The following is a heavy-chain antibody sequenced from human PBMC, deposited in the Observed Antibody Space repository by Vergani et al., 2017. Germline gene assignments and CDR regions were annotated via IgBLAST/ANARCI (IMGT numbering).Heavy chain of an antibody. V-gene: IGHV3-23*01. D-gene: IGHD3-22*01. CDR2: ISGSGGFT. CDR1: GFSFDNHA. Sequence: EVQLLESGGGLIQPGGSLRLSCAASGFSFDNHAMTWVRQAPGEGLEWVSGISGSGGFTYYADSVKGRFTISRDNSKNTMFLQMNNLRAEDTAVYYCAKDNVPGYYDSSGYCDYWGQGTLVTVSS. CDR3: AKDNVPGYYDSSGYCDY. J-gene: IGHJ4*02.